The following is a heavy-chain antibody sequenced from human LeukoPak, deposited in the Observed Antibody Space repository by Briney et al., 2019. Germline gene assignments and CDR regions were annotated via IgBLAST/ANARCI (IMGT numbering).Heavy chain of an antibody. J-gene: IGHJ4*02. V-gene: IGHV4-39*01. CDR1: GGSISTNYY. CDR3: ARGVPSPHAGEGATSFDY. D-gene: IGHD2-8*01. CDR2: IHYSGST. Sequence: PSETLSLTCTVSGGSISTNYYWGWIRQPPGKGLEGIGSIHYSGSTYYNPSLKSRVTISVDTSKNQFSLKLSSVTAADTAVYYCARGVPSPHAGEGATSFDYWGQGTQVTVSS.